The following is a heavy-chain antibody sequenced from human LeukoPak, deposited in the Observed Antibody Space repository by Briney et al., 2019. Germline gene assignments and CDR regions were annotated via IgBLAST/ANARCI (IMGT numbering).Heavy chain of an antibody. CDR2: IRSDGSSK. J-gene: IGHJ4*02. D-gene: IGHD4-17*01. CDR1: GFTFSSFG. Sequence: GGSLRLSCAASGFTFSSFGLHWVRQAPGKGLEWVALIRSDGSSKNYADSVKGRFTISRDTSKNTVHLQMNNLRAEDTAVYYCAKWSGDYPSYCLDYWGQGTLVTVSS. CDR3: AKWSGDYPSYCLDY. V-gene: IGHV3-30*02.